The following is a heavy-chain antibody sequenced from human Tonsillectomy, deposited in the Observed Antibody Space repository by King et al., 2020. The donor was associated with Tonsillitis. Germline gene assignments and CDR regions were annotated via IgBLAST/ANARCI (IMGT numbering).Heavy chain of an antibody. D-gene: IGHD3-3*01. CDR1: GYSFTNYW. V-gene: IGHV5-51*01. CDR2: IYSGDSYT. CDR3: ARQWSDFRRDWLDP. J-gene: IGHJ5*02. Sequence: VQLVESGAEVKKPGESLKISCKGSGYSFTNYWIGWVRQMPGKGLEWMWIIYSGDSYTRYSPSFQGQVTIPADKSISTAYLQWSSLKASDTAMYYCARQWSDFRRDWLDPWGQGTLVTVSS.